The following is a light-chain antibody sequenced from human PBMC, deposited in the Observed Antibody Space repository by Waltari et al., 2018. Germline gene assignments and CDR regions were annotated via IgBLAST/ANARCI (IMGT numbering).Light chain of an antibody. V-gene: IGLV2-14*03. CDR1: SSDVGGYNY. CDR2: DVT. CDR3: SSYTSSLTLV. J-gene: IGLJ3*02. Sequence: QSALTQPASVSGSPGQSTTISCPGTSSDVGGYNYVSWYQQHPGKAPKLMIYDVTNRPSGVSYRFSGSKSGNTASLTISGLQAEDEADYYCSSYTSSLTLVFGGGTKLTVL.